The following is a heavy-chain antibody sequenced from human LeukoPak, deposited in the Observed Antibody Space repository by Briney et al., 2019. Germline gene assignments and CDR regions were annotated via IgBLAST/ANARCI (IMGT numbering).Heavy chain of an antibody. CDR3: ARTSGYSSGWYYGYYMDV. CDR1: GFTFSSYS. D-gene: IGHD6-19*01. V-gene: IGHV3-48*04. J-gene: IGHJ6*03. CDR2: ISSSGSTI. Sequence: GGSLRLSCAASGFTFSSYSMNWVRQAPGKGLEWVSYISSSGSTIYYADSVKGRFTISRDNAKNSLYLQMNSLRAEDTAVYYCARTSGYSSGWYYGYYMDVWGKGTTVTISS.